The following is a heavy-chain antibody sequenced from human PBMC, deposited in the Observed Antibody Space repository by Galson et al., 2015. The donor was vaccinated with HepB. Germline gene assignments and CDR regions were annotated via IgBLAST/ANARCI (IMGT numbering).Heavy chain of an antibody. V-gene: IGHV3-21*01. J-gene: IGHJ4*02. CDR2: ISSSSSYI. D-gene: IGHD2-2*01. CDR3: ARGIGYCSSTSCYDDY. CDR1: GFTFSSYS. Sequence: SLRLSCAASGFTFSSYSMNWARQAPGKGLEWVSSISSSSSYIYYADSVKGRFTISRYNAKNSLYLQMNSLRAEDTAVYYCARGIGYCSSTSCYDDYWGQGTLVTVSS.